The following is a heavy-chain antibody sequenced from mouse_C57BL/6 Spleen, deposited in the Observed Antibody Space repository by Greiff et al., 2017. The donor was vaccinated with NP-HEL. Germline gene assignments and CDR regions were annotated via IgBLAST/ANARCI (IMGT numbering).Heavy chain of an antibody. J-gene: IGHJ1*03. V-gene: IGHV1-18*01. CDR3: ARGRYFDV. CDR1: GYTFTDYN. CDR2: INPNNGGT. Sequence: GYTFTDYNMDWVKQSHGKSLEWIGDINPNNGGTIYNQKFKGKATLTVDKSSSTAYMELRSLTSEDTAVYYCARGRYFDVWGTGTTVTVSS.